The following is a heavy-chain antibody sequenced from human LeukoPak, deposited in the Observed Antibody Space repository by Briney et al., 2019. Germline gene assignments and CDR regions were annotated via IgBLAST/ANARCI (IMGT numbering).Heavy chain of an antibody. CDR3: ARAVAVAGPFDY. D-gene: IGHD6-19*01. Sequence: SETLSLTCTVSGGSISSYYWSWIRQPPGKGLEWIGYIYYSGSTNYNPSLKSRVTISVDTSKNQFTLKLSSVTAADTAVYYCARAVAVAGPFDYWGQGTLVTVSS. CDR2: IYYSGST. V-gene: IGHV4-59*01. J-gene: IGHJ4*02. CDR1: GGSISSYY.